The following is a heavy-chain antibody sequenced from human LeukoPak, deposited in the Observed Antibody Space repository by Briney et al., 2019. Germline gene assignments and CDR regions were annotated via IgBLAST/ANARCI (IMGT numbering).Heavy chain of an antibody. CDR3: ARDKYYYYGSGSYDDTFGY. J-gene: IGHJ4*02. Sequence: ASVKVSCKASGYTFTSYGISWVRQAPGQGLEWMGWVSAYNGNTNYAQKLQGRVTMTTDTSTSTAYMELRSLRSDDTAVYYCARDKYYYYGSGSYDDTFGYWGQGTLVTVSS. V-gene: IGHV1-18*04. D-gene: IGHD3-10*01. CDR1: GYTFTSYG. CDR2: VSAYNGNT.